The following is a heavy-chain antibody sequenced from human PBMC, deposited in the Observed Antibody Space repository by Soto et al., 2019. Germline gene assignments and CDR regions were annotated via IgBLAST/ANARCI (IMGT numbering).Heavy chain of an antibody. D-gene: IGHD3-16*01. Sequence: SETLSLTCTVSGGSVSGHYWTWVRQPPAQGLEWRAHMCYNGSGGIKTNPSHKSRVSISVVTSTNHFPLKLNSVTAADTAVYSCAGAFYDSSAAGVAFDLWGPGTMVTVSS. V-gene: IGHV4-59*02. CDR1: GGSVSGHY. CDR2: MCYNGSGGI. J-gene: IGHJ3*01. CDR3: AGAFYDSSAAGVAFDL.